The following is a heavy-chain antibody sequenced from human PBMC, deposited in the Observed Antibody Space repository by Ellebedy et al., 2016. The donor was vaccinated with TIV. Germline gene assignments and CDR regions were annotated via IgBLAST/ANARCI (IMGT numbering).Heavy chain of an antibody. CDR1: GFTFNNYA. D-gene: IGHD3-10*01. CDR2: ISGSDNNT. Sequence: GESLKISXAASGFTFNNYAMSWVRQAPGEGLEWVSGISGSDNNTYYADSVKGRFTISRDNSKNTLYLQMHSLRAEDTALYYCAKQWFGELLFEGMPYNWFDPWGQGTLVTVSS. CDR3: AKQWFGELLFEGMPYNWFDP. J-gene: IGHJ5*02. V-gene: IGHV3-23*01.